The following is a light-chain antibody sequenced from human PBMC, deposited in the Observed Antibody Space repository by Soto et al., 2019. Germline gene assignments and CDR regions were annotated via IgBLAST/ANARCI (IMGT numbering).Light chain of an antibody. V-gene: IGKV1-5*01. CDR3: QQYTNTNNPWM. CDR2: DAS. J-gene: IGKJ1*01. Sequence: DIQVTQSPPTLSASVGDRVPITCRARQTIITWMACYQQKPGKAPQLLVYDASTLQSGVASRFSGSGSGTEFTLIISGLQPDDSATYYCQQYTNTNNPWMFGQGTKV. CDR1: QTIITW.